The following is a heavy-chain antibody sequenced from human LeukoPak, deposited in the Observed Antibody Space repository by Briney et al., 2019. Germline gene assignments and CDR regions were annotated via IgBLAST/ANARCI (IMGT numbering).Heavy chain of an antibody. CDR2: IYYSGST. D-gene: IGHD3-10*01. J-gene: IGHJ4*02. Sequence: SETLSLTCTVSGGSISSGDYYWSWIRQPPGKGLEWIGYIYYSGSTYYNPSLKSRVTISVDTSKNQFSLKLSSVTAADTAVYYCARTRGPYYFDYWGQGTLVTVSS. V-gene: IGHV4-30-4*01. CDR3: ARTRGPYYFDY. CDR1: GGSISSGDYY.